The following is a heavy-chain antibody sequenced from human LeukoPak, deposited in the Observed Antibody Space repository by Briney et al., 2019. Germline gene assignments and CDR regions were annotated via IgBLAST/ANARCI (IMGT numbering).Heavy chain of an antibody. J-gene: IGHJ4*02. D-gene: IGHD2-15*01. V-gene: IGHV4-39*01. Sequence: PSETLSLTCTVSGGSISSSRHYWGWIRQPPGKGLEWVRSIYYTGNTYYNPSLKSRVTISVDTSKNQFSLKLTSVTAADTAVYYCARRLLFEDVYFDYWGKGTLVTVSS. CDR3: ARRLLFEDVYFDY. CDR1: GGSISSSRHY. CDR2: IYYTGNT.